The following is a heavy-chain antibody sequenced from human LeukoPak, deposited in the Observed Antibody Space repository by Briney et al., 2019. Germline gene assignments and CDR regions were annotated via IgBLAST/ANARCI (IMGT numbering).Heavy chain of an antibody. D-gene: IGHD2-2*01. CDR1: GGTFSSYA. V-gene: IGHV1-69*04. J-gene: IGHJ4*02. CDR2: NIPILGIA. Sequence: SVKVSCKASGGTFSSYAISWVRQAPGQGLEWMGRNIPILGIANYAQKFQGRVTITADKSTSTAYMELSSLRSEDTAVYYCARGVSMSTSCYAHWGQGTLVTVSS. CDR3: ARGVSMSTSCYAH.